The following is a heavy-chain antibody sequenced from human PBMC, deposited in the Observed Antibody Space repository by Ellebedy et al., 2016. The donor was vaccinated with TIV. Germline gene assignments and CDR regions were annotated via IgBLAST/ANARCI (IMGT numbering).Heavy chain of an antibody. V-gene: IGHV4-59*01. CDR2: ISYSGST. CDR3: ARVSDMGYFDL. D-gene: IGHD3-16*02. J-gene: IGHJ2*01. Sequence: MPSETLSLTCTVSGGSISPYYWSWIRQPPGEGLEWIGYISYSGSTNYSPSLQSRVTISVDTSKNQFSLKLSSVTAADTAVHYCARVSDMGYFDLWGRGTLVTVSS. CDR1: GGSISPYY.